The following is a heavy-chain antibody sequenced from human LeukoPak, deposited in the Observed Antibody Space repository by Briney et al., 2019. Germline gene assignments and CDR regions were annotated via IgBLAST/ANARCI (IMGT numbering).Heavy chain of an antibody. CDR1: GGSFSGYY. CDR3: ARDPQGYSSGWYYRLLSSTKRGDY. J-gene: IGHJ4*02. Sequence: KPSETLSLTCAVYGGSFSGYYWSWIRQPPGKGLEWIGEINHSGSTNYNPSLKSRVTISVDTSKNQFSLKLSSVTAADTAVYYCARDPQGYSSGWYYRLLSSTKRGDYWGQGTLVTVSS. D-gene: IGHD6-19*01. CDR2: INHSGST. V-gene: IGHV4-34*01.